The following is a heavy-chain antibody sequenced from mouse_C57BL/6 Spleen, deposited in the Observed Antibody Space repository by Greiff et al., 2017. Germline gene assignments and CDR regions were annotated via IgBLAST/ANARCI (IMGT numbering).Heavy chain of an antibody. D-gene: IGHD1-1*01. CDR1: GYTFTSYW. Sequence: QVQLQQPGAELVMPGASVKLSCKASGYTFTSYWMHWVKQRPGQGLEWIGEIDPSDSYTNYNQKIKGKSTLTVDKSSSTAYMQLSSLTSEDSAVYYCARRGITTVVGAMDYWGQGTSVTVSS. V-gene: IGHV1-69*01. CDR3: ARRGITTVVGAMDY. J-gene: IGHJ4*01. CDR2: IDPSDSYT.